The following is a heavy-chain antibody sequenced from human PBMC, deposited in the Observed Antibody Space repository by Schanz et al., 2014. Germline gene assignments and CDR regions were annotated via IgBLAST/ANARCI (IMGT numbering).Heavy chain of an antibody. J-gene: IGHJ6*02. Sequence: QAQLVESGGGVVQPGGSLRLSCAASRFAFSNCGMHWVRQAPGKGLEWVAFIRYDASIEYYADSVKGRFTISRDNSKNTLYLQMNSLRPDDTAVYYCAKALKPYIASRNGLDVWGHGTTVTVSS. D-gene: IGHD3-16*01. CDR1: RFAFSNCG. CDR2: IRYDASIE. CDR3: AKALKPYIASRNGLDV. V-gene: IGHV3-30*02.